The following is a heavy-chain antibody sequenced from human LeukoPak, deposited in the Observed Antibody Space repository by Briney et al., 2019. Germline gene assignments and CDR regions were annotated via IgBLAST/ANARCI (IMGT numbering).Heavy chain of an antibody. CDR3: AKGGSPSCYSSSGY. Sequence: GGSLRLSCAASGFTVSSNYMSWVRQAPGKGLEWVSVIYSGGSTYYADSMKGRFSISRDNSRNTLYLQMNSLRAEDTAVYYCAKGGSPSCYSSSGYWGQGTLVTVSS. CDR1: GFTVSSNY. V-gene: IGHV3-53*01. J-gene: IGHJ4*02. CDR2: IYSGGST. D-gene: IGHD2-2*01.